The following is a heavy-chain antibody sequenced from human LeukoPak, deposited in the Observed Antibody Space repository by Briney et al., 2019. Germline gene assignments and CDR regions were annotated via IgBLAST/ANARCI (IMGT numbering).Heavy chain of an antibody. D-gene: IGHD3-22*01. CDR3: VRGHHSSGYCDAFDI. CDR2: ISIDGNSK. J-gene: IGHJ3*02. CDR1: GITLSTCV. Sequence: GGSLRLSCAASGITLSTCVMHWARQAPGKGLEWVSGISIDGNSKYYADSVKGRFTISRDNSKNTVDLEVNSLRAEDTAVYYCVRGHHSSGYCDAFDIWGQGTMVTVSS. V-gene: IGHV3-30-3*01.